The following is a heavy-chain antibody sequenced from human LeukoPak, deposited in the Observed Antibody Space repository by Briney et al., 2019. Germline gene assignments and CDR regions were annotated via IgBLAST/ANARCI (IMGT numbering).Heavy chain of an antibody. CDR2: INHSGST. V-gene: IGHV4-34*01. CDR1: GGSFSGYY. D-gene: IGHD4-17*01. J-gene: IGHJ4*02. CDR3: ARGTTVTTKLDFFDY. Sequence: SETLSLTCAVYGGSFSGYYWSWIRQPPGKGLEWIGEINHSGSTNYNPSLKSRVTISVDRSKNQFSLKLSSVTAADTAVYYCARGTTVTTKLDFFDYWGQGTLVTVSS.